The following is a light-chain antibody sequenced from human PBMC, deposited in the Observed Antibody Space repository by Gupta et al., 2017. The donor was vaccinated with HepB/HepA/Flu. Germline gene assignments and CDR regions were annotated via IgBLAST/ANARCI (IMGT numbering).Light chain of an antibody. CDR2: AGY. Sequence: EVVLTQSPGTLSLSPGERATLSCRASQSVRSNFFVWYQQRPGQTPRLLIYAGYTRATGIPDRFRGSGSGTDFALTISRLEPEDFAVYYCQQYASLPWTFGQGTRVEI. V-gene: IGKV3-20*01. CDR3: QQYASLPWT. J-gene: IGKJ1*01. CDR1: QSVRSNF.